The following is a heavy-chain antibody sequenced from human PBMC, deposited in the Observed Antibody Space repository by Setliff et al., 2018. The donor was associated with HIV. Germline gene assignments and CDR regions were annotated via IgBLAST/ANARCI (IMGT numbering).Heavy chain of an antibody. J-gene: IGHJ6*02. CDR3: ARDRPLQSVYVMDV. CDR1: GYSFTSYY. Sequence: ASVKVSCKASGYSFTSYYIHWVRQAPGQGLEWVGIINPSGGSTSYRQKFQGRVTMTRDTSTSTVYMELSSLRSVDTAVYYCARDRPLQSVYVMDVWGQGTTVTVSS. V-gene: IGHV1-46*01. CDR2: INPSGGST. D-gene: IGHD1-1*01.